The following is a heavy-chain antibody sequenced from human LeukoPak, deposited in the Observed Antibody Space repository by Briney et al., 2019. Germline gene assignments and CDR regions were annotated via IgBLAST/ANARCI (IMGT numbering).Heavy chain of an antibody. CDR1: GRSISSYY. J-gene: IGHJ3*02. CDR3: ARCPDIVVVPAADAFDI. V-gene: IGHV4-4*07. Sequence: SETLSLPCTVSGRSISSYYWSWIRQPAGKGLEWIGRIYTSGSTNYNPSLKSRVTRSVDTSKNQFSLKLSSVTAADTAVYYCARCPDIVVVPAADAFDIWGQGTMVTVSS. CDR2: IYTSGST. D-gene: IGHD2-2*01.